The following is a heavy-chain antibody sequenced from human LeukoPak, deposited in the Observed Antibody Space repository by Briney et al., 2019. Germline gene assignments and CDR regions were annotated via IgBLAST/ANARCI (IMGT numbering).Heavy chain of an antibody. D-gene: IGHD2/OR15-2a*01. V-gene: IGHV3-74*01. CDR1: GNYW. CDR2: INSDGSWT. CDR3: VSFYEAY. J-gene: IGHJ4*02. Sequence: QTGGSLRLSCAASGNYWMHWVRQAPGKGLVWVSHINSDGSWTSYAGSVKGRFTISKDNAKNTVYLQMNNLRAEDTAVYYCVSFYEAYWGRGTLVTVSS.